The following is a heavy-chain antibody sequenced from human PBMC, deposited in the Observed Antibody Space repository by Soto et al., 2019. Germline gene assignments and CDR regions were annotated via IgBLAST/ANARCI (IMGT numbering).Heavy chain of an antibody. V-gene: IGHV3-30*18. CDR2: ISYDGSNK. D-gene: IGHD3-10*01. Sequence: VGTLRLSCAASGFTFSSYGMHSVRPAPGKRLEWVSVISYDGSNKYYADSVKVRFTISRDNSKNTLYLQMNSLRAEDTAVYYCAKDGPRSGDLLIFRWYFDLWGRGTLVTVSS. CDR3: AKDGPRSGDLLIFRWYFDL. CDR1: GFTFSSYG. J-gene: IGHJ2*01.